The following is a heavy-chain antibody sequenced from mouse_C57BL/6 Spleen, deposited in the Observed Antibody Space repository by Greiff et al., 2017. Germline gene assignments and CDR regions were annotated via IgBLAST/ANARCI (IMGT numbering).Heavy chain of an antibody. D-gene: IGHD1-1*01. V-gene: IGHV1-54*01. Sequence: VQGVESGAELVRPGTSVKVSCKASGYAFTNYLIEWVKQRPGQGLEWIGVINPGSGGTNYNEKFKGKATLTADKSSSTAYMQLSSLTSEDSAVYFCARDYYGSSSYYFDYWGQGTTLTVSS. J-gene: IGHJ2*01. CDR3: ARDYYGSSSYYFDY. CDR1: GYAFTNYL. CDR2: INPGSGGT.